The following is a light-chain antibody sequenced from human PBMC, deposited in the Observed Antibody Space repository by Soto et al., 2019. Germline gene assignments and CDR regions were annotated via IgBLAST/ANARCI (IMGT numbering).Light chain of an antibody. CDR1: SSDVGGYNY. CDR2: ELT. Sequence: QSVLTQPASVSGSPGQSITISCTGTSSDVGGYNYVSWYQQHPGKAPKLIIYELTNRPSGVSNRFSGSKSGNTASLTISGLQAEDEADYYCNSYTRKSTGVFGTGTKLTVL. CDR3: NSYTRKSTGV. J-gene: IGLJ1*01. V-gene: IGLV2-14*01.